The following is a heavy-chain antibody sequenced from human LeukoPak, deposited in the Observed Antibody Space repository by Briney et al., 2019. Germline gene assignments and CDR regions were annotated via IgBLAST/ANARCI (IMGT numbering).Heavy chain of an antibody. CDR2: ISSSSSYI. Sequence: PGGSLRLSCAASGFTFSSYSMNWVLQAPGKGLKWVSSISSSSSYIYYADSVKGRFTTSRDNAKNSLYLQMNSLRAEDTAVYYCARVADDYGYNWFDPWGQGTLVTVSS. CDR3: ARVADDYGYNWFDP. V-gene: IGHV3-21*01. CDR1: GFTFSSYS. J-gene: IGHJ5*02. D-gene: IGHD4-17*01.